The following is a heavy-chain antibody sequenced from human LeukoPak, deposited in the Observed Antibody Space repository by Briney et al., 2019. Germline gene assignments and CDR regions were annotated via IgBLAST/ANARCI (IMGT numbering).Heavy chain of an antibody. V-gene: IGHV3-30*18. Sequence: GGSLRLSCAASGFTFSSYGMHWVRQAPGKGLEWVAVISYDGSNKYYADSVKGRFTISRDNSKNTLYLQMNSLRAEDTAVYYCAKDGGYCSSTSCYFADDYYYYGMDVWGQGTTVTVSS. CDR2: ISYDGSNK. CDR1: GFTFSSYG. CDR3: AKDGGYCSSTSCYFADDYYYYGMDV. D-gene: IGHD2-2*01. J-gene: IGHJ6*02.